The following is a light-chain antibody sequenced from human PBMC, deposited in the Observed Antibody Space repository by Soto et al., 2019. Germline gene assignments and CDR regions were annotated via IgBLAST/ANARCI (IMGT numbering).Light chain of an antibody. V-gene: IGKV3D-15*01. CDR2: DAS. CDR1: QSVGSK. CDR3: QQYSDWPGV. Sequence: EIVMTQSPPTLSVSPGERATLSCRASQSVGSKLAWYQQRPGQAPRLLIYDASNRATGIPARFSGSGSGTDFSLHISSLTSEDFAVSSCQQYSDWPGVFGGATK. J-gene: IGKJ4*01.